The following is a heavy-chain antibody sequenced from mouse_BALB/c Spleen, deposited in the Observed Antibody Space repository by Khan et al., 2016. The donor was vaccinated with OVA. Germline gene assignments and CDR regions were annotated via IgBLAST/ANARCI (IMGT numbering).Heavy chain of an antibody. Sequence: EVQGVESGGDLVKPGGSLKLSCAASGFTFSSYGMSWVRQTPDKRLEWVATISSAADHTYYPDNVKGRFTISRDNAKNTLYLQMSSLKSEDTAMFYCASHLTGSFAYWGRGTLGTVST. CDR1: GFTFSSYG. CDR2: ISSAADHT. D-gene: IGHD4-1*01. V-gene: IGHV5-6*01. J-gene: IGHJ3*01. CDR3: ASHLTGSFAY.